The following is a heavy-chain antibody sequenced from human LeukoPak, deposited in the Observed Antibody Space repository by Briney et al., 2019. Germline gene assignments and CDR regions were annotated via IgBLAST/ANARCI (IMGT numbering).Heavy chain of an antibody. V-gene: IGHV4-39*07. CDR2: IYYTGNT. J-gene: IGHJ6*03. Sequence: PSETLSLTRTVSGVSISSSNSYWGWIRQPPGKGLEWIGSIYYTGNTYYNASLKSRVTISIDTSKNQFSLKLSSVTAADTAVYYCATARYYYYYMDVWGKGTTVTVSS. D-gene: IGHD6-25*01. CDR1: GVSISSSNSY. CDR3: ATARYYYYYMDV.